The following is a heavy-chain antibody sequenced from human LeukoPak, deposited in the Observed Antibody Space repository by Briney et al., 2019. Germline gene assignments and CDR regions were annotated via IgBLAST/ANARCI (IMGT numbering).Heavy chain of an antibody. V-gene: IGHV4-30-4*08. D-gene: IGHD4-17*01. CDR2: IYYSGST. CDR1: GGSISSGGYY. J-gene: IGHJ4*02. CDR3: ARDGRDDYGDYGSDY. Sequence: SETLSLTCTVSGGSISSGGYYWSWIRQHPGKGLEWIGYIYYSGSTYYNPSLKSRVTISVDTSKNQFSLKLSSVTAADTAVYYCARDGRDDYGDYGSDYWGQGTLVTVSS.